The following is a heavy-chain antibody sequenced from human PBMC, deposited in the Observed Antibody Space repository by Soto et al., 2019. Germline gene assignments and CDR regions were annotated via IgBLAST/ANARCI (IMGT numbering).Heavy chain of an antibody. J-gene: IGHJ4*02. CDR3: ERDSAKGYSGYDLGY. CDR2: IYTRGST. Sequence: PSETLSLTCSVPCVSLSSFCWAWIRQPAVEGLEWIGRIYTRGSTNYNPSLQSRVTMSVDTSKKPFSMKLSSVTAADTAVYYCERDSAKGYSGYDLGYWGQGTLVTVSS. V-gene: IGHV4-4*07. D-gene: IGHD5-12*01. CDR1: CVSLSSFC.